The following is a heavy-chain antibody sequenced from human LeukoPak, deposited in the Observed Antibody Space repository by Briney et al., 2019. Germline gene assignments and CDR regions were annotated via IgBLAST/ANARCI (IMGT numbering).Heavy chain of an antibody. J-gene: IGHJ3*02. D-gene: IGHD3-3*01. CDR1: GFSFSSYP. CDR2: MTVTNKI. CDR3: ARAQTLFWEFDGFDI. Sequence: GGSLRLSCAASGFSFSSYPISWVRQAPGKGLEWIATMTVTNKIYYADSVKGRFTISRDNAENSVYLQMNSLRDEDTAVYSCARAQTLFWEFDGFDIWGRGTKVTVSS. V-gene: IGHV3-48*02.